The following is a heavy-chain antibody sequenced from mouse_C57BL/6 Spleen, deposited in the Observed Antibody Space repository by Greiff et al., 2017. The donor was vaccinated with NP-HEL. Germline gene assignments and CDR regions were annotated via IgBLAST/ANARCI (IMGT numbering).Heavy chain of an antibody. V-gene: IGHV1-20*01. CDR3: ARDGYYDPWFAY. Sequence: VQLQQSGPELVKPGDSVKISCKASGYSFTGYFMNWVMQSHGKSLEWIGRINPYNGDTFYNQKFKGKATLTVDKSSSTAHMELRSLTSEDSAVYYCARDGYYDPWFAYWGQGTLVTVSA. J-gene: IGHJ3*01. CDR2: INPYNGDT. D-gene: IGHD2-3*01. CDR1: GYSFTGYF.